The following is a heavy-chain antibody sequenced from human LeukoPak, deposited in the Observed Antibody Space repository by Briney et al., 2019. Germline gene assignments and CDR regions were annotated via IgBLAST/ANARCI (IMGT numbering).Heavy chain of an antibody. Sequence: GASVKVSCKASGYTFTDYYMHWVRQAPGQGLEWMGWINPNSGGTNSAQKFQGRVTMTRDTSISTAYMELSSLRSDDTAVYYCARDGNFDYWGQGTLVTVSS. CDR3: ARDGNFDY. CDR2: INPNSGGT. D-gene: IGHD1-1*01. J-gene: IGHJ4*02. CDR1: GYTFTDYY. V-gene: IGHV1-2*02.